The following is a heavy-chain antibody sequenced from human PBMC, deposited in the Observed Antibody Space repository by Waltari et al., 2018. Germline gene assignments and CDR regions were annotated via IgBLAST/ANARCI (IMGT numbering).Heavy chain of an antibody. V-gene: IGHV3-7*01. CDR3: ARRYDFWSGYFDY. J-gene: IGHJ4*02. Sequence: EVQLVESGGGLVQPGGSLRLSCAASGFTFSSYWMSWVRQAQGKGVEWVANIKQDGSEKYYVDSVKGRFTISRDNAKNSLYLQMNSLRAEGTAVYYCARRYDFWSGYFDYWGQGTLVTVSS. CDR2: IKQDGSEK. D-gene: IGHD3-3*01. CDR1: GFTFSSYW.